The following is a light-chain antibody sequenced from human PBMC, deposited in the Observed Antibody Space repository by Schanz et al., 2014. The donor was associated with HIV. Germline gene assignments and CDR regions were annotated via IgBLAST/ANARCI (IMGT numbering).Light chain of an antibody. J-gene: IGKJ1*01. CDR1: QSVRSSY. CDR3: QQYGSSPPWT. V-gene: IGKV3-20*01. CDR2: GAS. Sequence: EIVLTQSPGTLSLSPGERATLSCRASQSVRSSYLAWYQQKPGQAPRLLIYGASSRASGIPDRFSGSGSGTDFTLTISGLEPEDFAMYYCQQYGSSPPWTYGQGTKVEIK.